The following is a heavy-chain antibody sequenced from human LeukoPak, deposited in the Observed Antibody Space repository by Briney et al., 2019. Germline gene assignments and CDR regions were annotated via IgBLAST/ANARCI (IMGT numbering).Heavy chain of an antibody. Sequence: GGSLRLTCVAPGFNFRNHWMAWIRHAPGRGLEWVANINKDGNEKYYLDSVRGRFTISRDNAKNSLYLQMNSLRAEDTAAYYCARDLAMVRGVERQTYYYYGMDVWGQGTTVTVSS. CDR3: ARDLAMVRGVERQTYYYYGMDV. J-gene: IGHJ6*02. V-gene: IGHV3-7*03. CDR2: INKDGNEK. D-gene: IGHD3-10*01. CDR1: GFNFRNHW.